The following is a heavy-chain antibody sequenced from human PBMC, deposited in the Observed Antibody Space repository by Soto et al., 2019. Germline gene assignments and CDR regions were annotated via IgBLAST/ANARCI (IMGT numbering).Heavy chain of an antibody. CDR1: GFSLITGVG. CDR3: TQIYGSGSWGWYFHS. Sequence: QITLKESGPSLVRPTETLTLTCTFSGFSLITGVGVGWVRQPPGKALEWLAVIFWDKNDHYRPSLQTRVTISXDXSXAXXVLTLTNMDPEDTATYFCTQIYGSGSWGWYFHSWGQGTLVTVSS. CDR2: IFWDKND. V-gene: IGHV2-5*02. D-gene: IGHD1-26*01. J-gene: IGHJ4*02.